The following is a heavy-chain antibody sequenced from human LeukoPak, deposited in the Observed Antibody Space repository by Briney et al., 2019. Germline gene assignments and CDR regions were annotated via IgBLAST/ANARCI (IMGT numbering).Heavy chain of an antibody. CDR1: GFTFSSYG. V-gene: IGHV3-33*01. CDR2: IWYDGSNK. CDR3: ARDSHCSGGSCSYYFDY. Sequence: PGGSLRLSCAASGFTFSSYGMHWVPQAPGKGLEWVAVIWYDGSNKYYADSVKGRFTISRDNSKNTLYLQMNSLRAEDTAVYYCARDSHCSGGSCSYYFDYWGQGTLVTVSS. J-gene: IGHJ4*02. D-gene: IGHD2-15*01.